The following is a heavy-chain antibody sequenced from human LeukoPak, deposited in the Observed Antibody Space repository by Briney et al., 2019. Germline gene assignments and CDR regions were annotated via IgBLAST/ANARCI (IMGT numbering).Heavy chain of an antibody. Sequence: KPSAPLSLPCTCAGGSINNYYGSWLRQPPGKGLEWIGYIYYSGSTIYNPSLKSRVTISVDTSKNQFSLKLSSVTAADTAVFYCARVASGYDVFDIWGQGRTVTVSS. D-gene: IGHD3-3*01. V-gene: IGHV4-59*01. CDR3: ARVASGYDVFDI. CDR2: IYYSGST. CDR1: GGSINNYY. J-gene: IGHJ3*02.